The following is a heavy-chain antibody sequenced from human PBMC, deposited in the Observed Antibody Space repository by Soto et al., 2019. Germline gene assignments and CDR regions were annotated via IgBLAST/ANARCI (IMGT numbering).Heavy chain of an antibody. CDR1: GGSLSRYY. D-gene: IGHD6-13*01. Sequence: SGTPSLTCTVSGGSLSRYYLSWVRQPAGKGLEWIGRIYTSGSTNYNPSLKSRVTMSVDTSKNQFSLKLSSVTAADTAVYYCARDRGSSWYVNGMDVWGQGTTVTVS. V-gene: IGHV4-4*07. CDR3: ARDRGSSWYVNGMDV. J-gene: IGHJ6*02. CDR2: IYTSGST.